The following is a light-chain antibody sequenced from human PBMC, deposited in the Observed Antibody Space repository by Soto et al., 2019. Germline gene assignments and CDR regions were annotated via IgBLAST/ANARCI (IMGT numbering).Light chain of an antibody. V-gene: IGLV1-44*01. CDR1: SSNIGSNT. Sequence: QSVLTQPPSASGTPGQRVTISCSGSSSNIGSNTVNWYQQLPGTAPKLLIYSNNQRPSGVPDRFSGSKSGNTASLTVSGLQAEDEADYYCSSYDGINNSLVFGTGTKLTVL. CDR3: SSYDGINNSLV. CDR2: SNN. J-gene: IGLJ1*01.